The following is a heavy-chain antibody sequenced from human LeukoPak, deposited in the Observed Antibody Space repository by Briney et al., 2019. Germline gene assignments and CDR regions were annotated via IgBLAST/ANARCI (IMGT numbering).Heavy chain of an antibody. J-gene: IGHJ3*02. CDR3: ARDENDFWSGPGAFDI. CDR1: GFTFSSYS. CDR2: ISSSSSTI. Sequence: PGGSLRLSCAASGFTFSSYSMNWVRQAPGKGLEWVSYISSSSSTIYYADSVKGRFTISRDNAKNSLYLQMNSLRAEDTAVYYCARDENDFWSGPGAFDIWGQGTMVTVSS. D-gene: IGHD3-3*01. V-gene: IGHV3-48*01.